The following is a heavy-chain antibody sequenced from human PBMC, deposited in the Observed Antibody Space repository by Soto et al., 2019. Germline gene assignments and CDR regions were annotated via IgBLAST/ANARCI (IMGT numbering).Heavy chain of an antibody. J-gene: IGHJ6*02. D-gene: IGHD2-2*01. V-gene: IGHV1-2*02. Sequence: ASVKVSCKASGYTFTGYYMHWVRQAPGQGLEWMGWIHPNSGGTNYAQKFQGRVTMTRDTSISTAYMELSRLRSDDTAVYYCARDVVPAATTLYYYYYGMDVWGQGTTVTVSS. CDR3: ARDVVPAATTLYYYYYGMDV. CDR2: IHPNSGGT. CDR1: GYTFTGYY.